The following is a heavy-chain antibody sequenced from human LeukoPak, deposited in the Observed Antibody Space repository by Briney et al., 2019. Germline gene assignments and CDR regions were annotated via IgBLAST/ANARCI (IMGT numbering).Heavy chain of an antibody. CDR1: GGSISSYY. Sequence: ASETLSLTCTVPGGSISSYYWGWIRQPPGKGLEWIGYIYYSGSTNYNPSLKSRVTISVDTSKNQFSLKLSSVTAADTAVYYCARKNAFDIWGQGTMVTVSS. V-gene: IGHV4-59*01. CDR3: ARKNAFDI. CDR2: IYYSGST. J-gene: IGHJ3*02.